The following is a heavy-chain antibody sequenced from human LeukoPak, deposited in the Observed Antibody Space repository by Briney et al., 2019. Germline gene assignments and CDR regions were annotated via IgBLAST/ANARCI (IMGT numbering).Heavy chain of an antibody. D-gene: IGHD5-18*01. CDR1: GFTFSSYG. CDR3: AKDDRIQTRRYSYNY. CDR2: ISYDGSKI. V-gene: IGHV3-30*18. Sequence: PGGSLRLSCAASGFTFSSYGMHWVRQAPGKGLEWVSIISYDGSKIYYGDSVKGRFTISRDNSKNTLYLQMNSLRAEDTAVYYCAKDDRIQTRRYSYNYWGQGTLVTVSS. J-gene: IGHJ4*02.